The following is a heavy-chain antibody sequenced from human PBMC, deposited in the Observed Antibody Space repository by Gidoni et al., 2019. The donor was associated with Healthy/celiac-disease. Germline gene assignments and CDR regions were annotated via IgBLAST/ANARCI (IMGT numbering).Heavy chain of an antibody. Sequence: QVQLQESGPGLVKPPQTLSLTCTVSGGSISSGSYYWSWIRQPAGKGLEWIGRIYTSGSTNYNPSLKSRVTMSVDTSKNQFSLKLSSVTAADTAVYYCARDWSSMAAFDIWGQGTMVTVSS. V-gene: IGHV4-61*02. CDR2: IYTSGST. CDR3: ARDWSSMAAFDI. CDR1: GGSISSGSYY. D-gene: IGHD2-8*02. J-gene: IGHJ3*02.